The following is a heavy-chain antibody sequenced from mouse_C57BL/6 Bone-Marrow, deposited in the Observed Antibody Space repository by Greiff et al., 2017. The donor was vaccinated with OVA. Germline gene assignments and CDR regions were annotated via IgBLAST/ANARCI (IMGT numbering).Heavy chain of an antibody. V-gene: IGHV1-55*01. Sequence: QVQLQQPGAELVKPGASVKMSCKASGYTFTSYWITWVKQRPGQGLEWIGDIYPGSGSTNYNEKFKSKATLTVDTSSSTAYMQLSSLTSADSAVYYCARSYGSSRGYVDVWGTGTTVTVSS. CDR3: ARSYGSSRGYVDV. CDR2: IYPGSGST. D-gene: IGHD1-1*01. J-gene: IGHJ1*03. CDR1: GYTFTSYW.